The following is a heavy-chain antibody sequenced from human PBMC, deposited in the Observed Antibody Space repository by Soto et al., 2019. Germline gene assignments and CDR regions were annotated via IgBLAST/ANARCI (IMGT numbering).Heavy chain of an antibody. V-gene: IGHV4-34*01. CDR1: GGSFSGYY. CDR2: INHSGST. CDR3: ARAILQSGSYNWFDP. Sequence: SETLSLTCAVYGGSFSGYYWSWIRQPPGKGLEWIGEINHSGSTNYNPSLKSRVTISVDTSKNQFSLKLSSVTAADTAVYYCARAILQSGSYNWFDPWGQGTLVTVSS. J-gene: IGHJ5*02. D-gene: IGHD1-26*01.